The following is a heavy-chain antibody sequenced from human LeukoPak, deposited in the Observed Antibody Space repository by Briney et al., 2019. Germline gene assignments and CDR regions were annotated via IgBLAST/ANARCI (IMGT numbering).Heavy chain of an antibody. V-gene: IGHV3-23*01. J-gene: IGHJ5*02. CDR1: VFTFSSYA. CDR2: ISGSGGST. CDR3: AKDPLLGTASYNWFDP. Sequence: VGSLRLSCAASVFTFSSYAMSWVRQAPGKGLEWVSAISGSGGSTYYADSVKGRFTISRDNSKNTLYLQMNSLRAEDTAVYYCAKDPLLGTASYNWFDPWGQGTLVTVSS. D-gene: IGHD1-1*01.